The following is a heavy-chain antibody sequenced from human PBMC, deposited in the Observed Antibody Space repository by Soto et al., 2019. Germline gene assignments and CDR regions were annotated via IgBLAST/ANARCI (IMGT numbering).Heavy chain of an antibody. CDR3: IHTSLYEGDF. D-gene: IGHD5-12*01. CDR2: IYWADDK. CDR1: GFSLDSNGVG. J-gene: IGHJ4*02. V-gene: IGHV2-5*02. Sequence: QITLKESGPTLVKPTQTLTLTCSCSGFSLDSNGVGVGWIRQPPGKALEWLALIYWADDKVYRPSLQSRLTITKDTANNQVVLTMTDMDPVDTATYYCIHTSLYEGDFWGQGTLVTVSS.